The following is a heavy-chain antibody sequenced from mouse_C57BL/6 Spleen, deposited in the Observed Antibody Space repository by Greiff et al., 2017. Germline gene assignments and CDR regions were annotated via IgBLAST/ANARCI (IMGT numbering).Heavy chain of an antibody. CDR1: GFNIKDDY. CDR3: TTDGLPPAY. CDR2: IDPENGAT. Sequence: VQLQQSGAELVRPGASVKLSCTASGFNIKDDYMHWVQQRPAPGLEWIGWIDPENGATESASKFQGKATITADTSSNTAYLQLSSLTSEDTAVYYCTTDGLPPAYWGQGTLVTVSA. V-gene: IGHV14-4*01. D-gene: IGHD2-2*01. J-gene: IGHJ3*01.